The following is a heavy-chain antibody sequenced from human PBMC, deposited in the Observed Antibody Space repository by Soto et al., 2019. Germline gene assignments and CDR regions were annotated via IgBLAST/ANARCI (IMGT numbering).Heavy chain of an antibody. CDR1: GGSFSGYY. V-gene: IGHV4-34*01. Sequence: TSETLSLTCAVYGGSFSGYYWSWIRQPPGKGLEWIGEINHSGSTNYNPSLKSRVTISVDTSKNQFSLKLSSVTAADTAVYYCARDHESGDWFDPWGQGTQVNVSS. CDR3: ARDHESGDWFDP. J-gene: IGHJ5*02. CDR2: INHSGST.